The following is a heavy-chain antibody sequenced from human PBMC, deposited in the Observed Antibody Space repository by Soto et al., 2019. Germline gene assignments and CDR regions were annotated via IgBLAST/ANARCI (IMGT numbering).Heavy chain of an antibody. CDR1: GDSVSSNSAA. Sequence: SQTLSLTCAISGDSVSSNSAAWNWIRQSPSRGLEWLGRTYYRSKWYNDYAVSVKSRITINPDTSKNQVSLQLNSVTPEDTAVYYCARATLGSSGWYSPAFDIWGQGTMVTVSS. D-gene: IGHD6-19*01. CDR3: ARATLGSSGWYSPAFDI. CDR2: TYYRSKWYN. J-gene: IGHJ3*02. V-gene: IGHV6-1*01.